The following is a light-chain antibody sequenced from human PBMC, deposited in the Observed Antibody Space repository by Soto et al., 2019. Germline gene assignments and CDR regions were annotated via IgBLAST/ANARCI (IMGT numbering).Light chain of an antibody. CDR2: GAS. Sequence: EIVLTQSPGTLSLSPGERATLSCRASQSVSSSYLAWYQQKPGQAPSLLIYGASSRATGIPDRFSGSGSGTDITLTISRLEPEDFAVYYCQQCGSSPWTFGQGTKVGIK. V-gene: IGKV3-20*01. CDR1: QSVSSSY. J-gene: IGKJ1*01. CDR3: QQCGSSPWT.